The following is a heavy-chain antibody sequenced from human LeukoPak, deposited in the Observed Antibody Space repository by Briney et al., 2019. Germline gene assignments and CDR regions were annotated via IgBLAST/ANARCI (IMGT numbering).Heavy chain of an antibody. CDR1: GYTFTGYY. V-gene: IGHV1-2*02. D-gene: IGHD2-15*01. CDR3: ARDWVVGVRDY. J-gene: IGHJ4*02. CDR2: INPKSGGT. Sequence: ASVKASCKAFGYTFTGYYVHWVRQAPGQGLEWMGWINPKSGGTNYAQKFQGRVTMTRDTSISTAYMELSRLRSDDTAVYYCARDWVVGVRDYWGQGTLVTVSS.